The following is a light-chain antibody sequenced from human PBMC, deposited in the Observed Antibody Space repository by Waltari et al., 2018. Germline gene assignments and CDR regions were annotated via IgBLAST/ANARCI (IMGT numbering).Light chain of an antibody. Sequence: SALTQPRSVSAAPGQSVTISCTGTTSDVGGYSYVSCYQHHPGQAPKLIIFDVTQRPSGVPDRFSGSKSANTASLTIAGLQAEDEADYYCCSFAGTYTWVFGGGTKVTVL. V-gene: IGLV2-11*01. CDR1: TSDVGGYSY. CDR3: CSFAGTYTWV. J-gene: IGLJ3*02. CDR2: DVT.